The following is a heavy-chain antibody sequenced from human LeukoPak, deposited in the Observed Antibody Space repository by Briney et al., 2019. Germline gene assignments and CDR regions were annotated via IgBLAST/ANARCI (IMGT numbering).Heavy chain of an antibody. D-gene: IGHD6-13*01. Sequence: PSETLSLTCTVSGGSLSTCYWSWIRQPPGKGLEWIGYINYSGSTNYNPSLKSRVTISVDTSKNQFSLKPSSVTAADTAVYYCARGSRSSSWYRLDYWGQGTLVTVSS. CDR3: ARGSRSSSWYRLDY. J-gene: IGHJ4*02. CDR2: INYSGST. CDR1: GGSLSTCY. V-gene: IGHV4-59*01.